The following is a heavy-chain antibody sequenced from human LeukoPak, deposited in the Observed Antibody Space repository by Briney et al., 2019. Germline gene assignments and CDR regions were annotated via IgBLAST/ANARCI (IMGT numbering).Heavy chain of an antibody. CDR1: GYTFTSYD. J-gene: IGHJ4*02. CDR2: MNPNSGDT. D-gene: IGHD5-18*01. V-gene: IGHV1-8*01. Sequence: ASVKVSCKASGYTFTSYDINWVRQVTGQGLEWMGWMNPNSGDTGYAQKFQGRVTMTRNTSISTAYMELSSLRSEDTAVYYCAKRGYSYGDFDSWGQGTLVTVSS. CDR3: AKRGYSYGDFDS.